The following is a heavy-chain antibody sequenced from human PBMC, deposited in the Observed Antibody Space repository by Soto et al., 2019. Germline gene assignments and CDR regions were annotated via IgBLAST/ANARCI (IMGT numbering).Heavy chain of an antibody. CDR3: ATDGVDY. Sequence: PGGSLTLSCAASGFTFGDYWMHWVRQPPGKGPEWVSRMTGDGRTTQYADSVKGRFTASRDNAKSTLYLQMNSLRAEDTAVYYCATDGVDYWGPGTLVTVSS. CDR1: GFTFGDYW. D-gene: IGHD3-10*01. CDR2: MTGDGRTT. V-gene: IGHV3-74*03. J-gene: IGHJ4*02.